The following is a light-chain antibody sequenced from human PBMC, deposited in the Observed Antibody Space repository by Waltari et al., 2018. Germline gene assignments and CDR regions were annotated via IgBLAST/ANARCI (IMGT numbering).Light chain of an antibody. V-gene: IGLV1-44*01. CDR3: STWDDSLRGSV. CDR1: TSHIGRNS. CDR2: GDN. Sequence: QSVVTQPPSASGAPGQRVTIPCSGSTSHIGRNSVSWYQHAPGTAPKVLIYGDNQRPSGVPDRFSGSKSGTSASLAISGLQSEDEADYYCSTWDDSLRGSVFGGGTKLTVL. J-gene: IGLJ3*02.